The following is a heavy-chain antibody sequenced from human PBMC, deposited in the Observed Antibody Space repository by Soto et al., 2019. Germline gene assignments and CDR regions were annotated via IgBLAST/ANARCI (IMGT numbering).Heavy chain of an antibody. V-gene: IGHV1-46*01. Sequence: QVQLMQSGAEVKKPGASVKVSCKASGDTFTDYYIHWVRQAPGQGLEWMGPVKPSGGHTTYAQQFLGRVTMTRDTSTSTLYMELTSLTSDDTAIYYCARGGHVVVVTAALDYWGQGPLVTVSS. J-gene: IGHJ4*02. CDR3: ARGGHVVVVTAALDY. D-gene: IGHD2-21*02. CDR1: GDTFTDYY. CDR2: VKPSGGHT.